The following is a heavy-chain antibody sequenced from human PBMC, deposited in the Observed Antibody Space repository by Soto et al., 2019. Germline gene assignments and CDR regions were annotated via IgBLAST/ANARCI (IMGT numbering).Heavy chain of an antibody. Sequence: QVQLVQSGAEVKKPGASVKVSCKASGYTFTSYGISWVRQAPGQVLEWMGWISAYNCKTNYAQRLQGRGTRTTDTAKSKDYMELRSLRSDDSAVYYCARWDYGDYDLICPDYWGQGTLVTVSS. CDR3: ARWDYGDYDLICPDY. D-gene: IGHD4-17*01. V-gene: IGHV1-18*01. CDR2: ISAYNCKT. CDR1: GYTFTSYG. J-gene: IGHJ4*02.